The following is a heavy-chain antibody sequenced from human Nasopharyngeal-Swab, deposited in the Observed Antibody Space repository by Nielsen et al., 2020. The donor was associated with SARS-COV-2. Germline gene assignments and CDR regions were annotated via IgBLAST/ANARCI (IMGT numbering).Heavy chain of an antibody. CDR2: IYHSGNT. CDR3: ARRTSANYRPGFES. Sequence: SETLSLTCTVSGYSISSGYYWGWIRQPPGKGLEWIASIYHSGNTNYTPSLKSRVTISVDTSKNQLSLKVTSVTAADTAVYFCARRTSANYRPGFESWGQGSLVTVSS. D-gene: IGHD1-7*01. CDR1: GYSISSGYY. V-gene: IGHV4-38-2*02. J-gene: IGHJ4*02.